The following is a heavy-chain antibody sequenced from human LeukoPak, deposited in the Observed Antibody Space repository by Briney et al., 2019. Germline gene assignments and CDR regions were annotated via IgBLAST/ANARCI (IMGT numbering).Heavy chain of an antibody. D-gene: IGHD6-13*01. CDR3: ARRMYSSSWYGTYYMDV. V-gene: IGHV4-59*12. J-gene: IGHJ6*03. Sequence: SETLSLTCTVSGGSISSYYWSWIRQPPGKRLEWIGYIYYSGSTNYNPSLKSRVTISVDTSKNQFSLKLSSVTAADTAVYYCARRMYSSSWYGTYYMDVWGKGTTVTISS. CDR2: IYYSGST. CDR1: GGSISSYY.